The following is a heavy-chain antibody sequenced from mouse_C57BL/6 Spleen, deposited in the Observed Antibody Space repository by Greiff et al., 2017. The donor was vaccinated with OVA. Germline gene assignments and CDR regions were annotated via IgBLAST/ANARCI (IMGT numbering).Heavy chain of an antibody. CDR2: IDPSDSYT. J-gene: IGHJ4*01. CDR1: GYTFTSYW. Sequence: VQLQQSGAELVMPGASVKLSCKASGYTFTSYWMHWVKQRPGQGLEWIGEIDPSDSYTNYNQKFKGKSTLTVYKSSSTAYMQLSSLTSEDSAVYYCARDYSNYVRAMDYWGQGTSVTVSS. CDR3: ARDYSNYVRAMDY. V-gene: IGHV1-69*01. D-gene: IGHD2-5*01.